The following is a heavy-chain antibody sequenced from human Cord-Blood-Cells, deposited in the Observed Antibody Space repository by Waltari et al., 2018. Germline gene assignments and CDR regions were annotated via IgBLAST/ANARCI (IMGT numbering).Heavy chain of an antibody. CDR1: GFTFSSYA. CDR2: ISYDGSNK. V-gene: IGHV3-30*04. J-gene: IGHJ1*01. Sequence: QVQLVESGGGVVQPGRSLRLSCAASGFTFSSYAMHWVRQAPGKGLEWVAVISYDGSNKYYADSVKGRFTISRDNSKNTLYLQMNSLRAEDTAVYYCARCIAAAGTGYFQHWGQGTVVTVSS. CDR3: ARCIAAAGTGYFQH. D-gene: IGHD6-13*01.